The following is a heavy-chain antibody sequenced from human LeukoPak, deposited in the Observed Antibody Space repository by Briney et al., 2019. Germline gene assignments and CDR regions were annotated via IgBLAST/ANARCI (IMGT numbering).Heavy chain of an antibody. CDR2: INPNSGGT. CDR1: GYTFTGYY. CDR3: ARAGLTEDYYGSGSYSY. Sequence: GASVKVSGKASGYTFTGYYMHWVRQAPGQGLEWMGWINPNSGGTNYAQKFQGRVTMTRDTSISTAYMELSRLRSDDTAVYYCARAGLTEDYYGSGSYSYWGQGTLVTVSS. J-gene: IGHJ4*02. D-gene: IGHD3-10*01. V-gene: IGHV1-2*02.